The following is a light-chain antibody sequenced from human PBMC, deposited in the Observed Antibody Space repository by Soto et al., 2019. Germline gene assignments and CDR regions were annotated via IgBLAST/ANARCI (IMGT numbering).Light chain of an antibody. CDR1: SSDVGDYNY. Sequence: QSVLTQPAYVSGSPGQSITISCPGTSSDVGDYNYVSWYQQHPGKAPKVMIYDVSNRPSAVSNRFSGSKSGNTASLTISGLQAEDEADYYCSSYTSSSTLVFGTGTKVTVL. CDR2: DVS. J-gene: IGLJ1*01. CDR3: SSYTSSSTLV. V-gene: IGLV2-14*01.